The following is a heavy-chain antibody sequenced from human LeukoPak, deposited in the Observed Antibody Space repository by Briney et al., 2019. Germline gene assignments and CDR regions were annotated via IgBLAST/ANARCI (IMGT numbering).Heavy chain of an antibody. V-gene: IGHV1-18*01. J-gene: IGHJ5*02. CDR1: GYTFTSYG. CDR2: ISAYNGNT. D-gene: IGHD3-10*01. Sequence: ASVTVSCKASGYTFTSYGISWVRQAPGQGLEWMGWISAYNGNTNYAQKLQGRVTMTTDTSTSTAYMELRSLRSDDTAVYYCASVFGDANTNWFDPWGQGTLVTVSS. CDR3: ASVFGDANTNWFDP.